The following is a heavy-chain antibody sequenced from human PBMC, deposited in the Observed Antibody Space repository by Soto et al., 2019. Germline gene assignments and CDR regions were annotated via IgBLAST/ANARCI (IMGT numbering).Heavy chain of an antibody. CDR3: ARGYYSYDGYWYFDL. Sequence: GSLRLSCAASGFIFSAYNMDWVRQAPGKGLEWVSSISGSSTDVYYADSVKGRFTISRDNAKNSLYLQMNGLRAEDTAVYYCARGYYSYDGYWYFDLWGRGTLVTVSS. V-gene: IGHV3-21*01. CDR2: ISGSSTDV. CDR1: GFIFSAYN. D-gene: IGHD5-18*01. J-gene: IGHJ2*01.